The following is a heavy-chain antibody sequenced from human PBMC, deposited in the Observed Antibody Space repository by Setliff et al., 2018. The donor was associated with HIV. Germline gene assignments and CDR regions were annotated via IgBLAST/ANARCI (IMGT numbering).Heavy chain of an antibody. CDR3: ARDEGVVAATETYYYNGLDV. D-gene: IGHD2-15*01. J-gene: IGHJ6*02. CDR1: RGSITSGTYY. V-gene: IGHV4-31*03. Sequence: SQTMSLPCTVSRGSITSGTYYWNWIRQHPGKGLEWLGYNYYSGSTYYNPSLKSRITISVDTSKNQFSLTLNSVTAADTAVYYCARDEGVVAATETYYYNGLDVWGQGTTVTVSS. CDR2: NYYSGST.